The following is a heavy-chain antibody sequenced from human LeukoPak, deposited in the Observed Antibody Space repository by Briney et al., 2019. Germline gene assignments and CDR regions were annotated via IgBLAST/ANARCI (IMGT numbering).Heavy chain of an antibody. Sequence: GGSLRLSCAASGFTFSGYSMNWVRQAPGKGLEWVSSISGSSTYIFYADSVKGRFTISRDNAKNSLYLQMNSLRAEDTAVYYCARTSVTTGAFDIWGQGTMVTVSS. D-gene: IGHD4-17*01. CDR1: GFTFSGYS. J-gene: IGHJ3*02. CDR2: ISGSSTYI. CDR3: ARTSVTTGAFDI. V-gene: IGHV3-21*01.